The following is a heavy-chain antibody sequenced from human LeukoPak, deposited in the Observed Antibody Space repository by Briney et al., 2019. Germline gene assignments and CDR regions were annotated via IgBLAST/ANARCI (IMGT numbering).Heavy chain of an antibody. CDR3: ARDKYGCSSTSCYFWFDP. D-gene: IGHD2-2*01. Sequence: PSETLSLTCTVSGGSISSYYWSWIRQPPGKGLEWIGYIYYRQNTHYSPSLRSRVTISVDTPKHLFSLKLSSVTTADTAVYYCARDKYGCSSTSCYFWFDPWGQGTLVTVSS. J-gene: IGHJ5*02. V-gene: IGHV4-59*01. CDR2: IYYRQNT. CDR1: GGSISSYY.